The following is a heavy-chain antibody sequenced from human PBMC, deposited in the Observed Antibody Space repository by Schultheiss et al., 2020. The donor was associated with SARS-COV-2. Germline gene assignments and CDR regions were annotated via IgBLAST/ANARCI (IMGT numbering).Heavy chain of an antibody. D-gene: IGHD3-3*01. V-gene: IGHV3-66*01. CDR2: IYSGGST. CDR1: GFTVSSNY. J-gene: IGHJ6*03. CDR3: AREVLEWLDNDYYYYMDV. Sequence: GGSLRLSCAASGFTVSSNYMSWVRQAPGKGLEWVSVIYSGGSTYYADSVKGQFTISRDNSKNTLYLQMNSLRAEDTAVYYCAREVLEWLDNDYYYYMDVWGKGTTVTVSS.